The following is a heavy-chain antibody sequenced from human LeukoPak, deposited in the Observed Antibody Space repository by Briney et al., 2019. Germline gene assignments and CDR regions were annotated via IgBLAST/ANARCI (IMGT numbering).Heavy chain of an antibody. CDR2: INPNSGGT. CDR1: GGTFSSYA. V-gene: IGHV1-2*02. J-gene: IGHJ4*02. D-gene: IGHD5-24*01. Sequence: ASVKVSCKASGGTFSSYAISWVRQAPGQGLEWMGWINPNSGGTNYAQKFQGRVTMTRDTSISTAYMELSRLRSDDTAVYYCARDHGMATIIYFDYWGQGTLVTVSS. CDR3: ARDHGMATIIYFDY.